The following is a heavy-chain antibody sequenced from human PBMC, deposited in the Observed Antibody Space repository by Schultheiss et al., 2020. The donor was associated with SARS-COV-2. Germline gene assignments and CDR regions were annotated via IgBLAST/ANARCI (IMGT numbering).Heavy chain of an antibody. CDR1: GFTFSSYA. D-gene: IGHD6-13*01. CDR2: ISGSGGST. V-gene: IGHV3-23*01. J-gene: IGHJ6*02. Sequence: GGSLRLSCAASGFTFSSYAMSWVRQAPGKGLEWVSAISGSGGSTYYADSVKGRFTISRDNAKNSLYLQMNSLRAEDTAVYYCAKACIAAAGSKMDVWGQGTTVTVSS. CDR3: AKACIAAAGSKMDV.